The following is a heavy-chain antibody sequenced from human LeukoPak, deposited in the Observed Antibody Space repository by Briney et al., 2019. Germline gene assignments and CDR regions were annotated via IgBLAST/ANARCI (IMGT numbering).Heavy chain of an antibody. Sequence: SETLSLTCAVYGGSFSGYYWSWIRQPPGKGLEWIGEINHSGSTNYNPSLKSRVTISVDTSKNQFSLKLSSVTAANTAVYYCARVGRWLQLNFDYWGQGTLVTVSS. V-gene: IGHV4-34*01. CDR1: GGSFSGYY. D-gene: IGHD5-24*01. CDR3: ARVGRWLQLNFDY. J-gene: IGHJ4*02. CDR2: INHSGST.